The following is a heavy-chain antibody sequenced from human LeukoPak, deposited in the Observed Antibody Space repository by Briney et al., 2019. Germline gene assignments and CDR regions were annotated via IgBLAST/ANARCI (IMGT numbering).Heavy chain of an antibody. Sequence: GESLKISCKDSGFWITWVRQMPGKGLEWMGRIDPFDSNTNYSPSFEGHVSISADKSMSTAYLQWTSLKASDTAIYYCARGLYSGYYMSGYWGQGTRVTVSS. CDR3: ARGLYSGYYMSGY. V-gene: IGHV5-10-1*01. J-gene: IGHJ4*02. D-gene: IGHD5-12*01. CDR2: IDPFDSNT. CDR1: GFW.